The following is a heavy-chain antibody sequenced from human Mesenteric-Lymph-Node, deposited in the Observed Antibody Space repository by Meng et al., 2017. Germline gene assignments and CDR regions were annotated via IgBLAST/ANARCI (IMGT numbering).Heavy chain of an antibody. CDR1: GFTFSSYE. J-gene: IGHJ4*02. Sequence: GESLKISCAASGFTFSSYEMNWVRQAPGKGLEWVSYISSSGSTIYYADSVKGRFTISRDNAKNSLYLQMNSLRAEDTAVYYCARQVVPAAMDYFDYWGQGTLVTVSS. CDR2: ISSSGSTI. D-gene: IGHD2-2*01. CDR3: ARQVVPAAMDYFDY. V-gene: IGHV3-48*03.